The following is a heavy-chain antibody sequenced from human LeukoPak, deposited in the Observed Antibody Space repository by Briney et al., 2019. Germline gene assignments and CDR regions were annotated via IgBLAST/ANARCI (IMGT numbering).Heavy chain of an antibody. V-gene: IGHV4-38-2*02. CDR1: GYAISSGYY. J-gene: IGHJ5*02. CDR2: IYHDGST. CDR3: ARDRLQLQS. D-gene: IGHD1-1*01. Sequence: SETLSLTCTVSGYAISSGYYWGWIRQTPGKGLEWIARIYHDGSTHYNPSLKSRATMSVDTSKNQFSLKLSSVTAADTAVYYCARDRLQLQSWGQGTLVTVSS.